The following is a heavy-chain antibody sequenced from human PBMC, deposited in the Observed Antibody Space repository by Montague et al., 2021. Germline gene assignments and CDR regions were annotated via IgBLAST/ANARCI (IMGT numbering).Heavy chain of an antibody. D-gene: IGHD6-19*01. V-gene: IGHV3-21*01. CDR1: GFTFSSYT. J-gene: IGHJ4*02. CDR3: ASLPYSSAWPYYFDH. CDR2: ISSSSLYI. Sequence: SLRLSCPASGFTFSSYTINWVRQAPGKGPEWVSSISSSSLYIDYADSVKGRFTISRDNAKNSLYLQVNSLRAEDTAVYYCASLPYSSAWPYYFDHWGQGTLVTVSS.